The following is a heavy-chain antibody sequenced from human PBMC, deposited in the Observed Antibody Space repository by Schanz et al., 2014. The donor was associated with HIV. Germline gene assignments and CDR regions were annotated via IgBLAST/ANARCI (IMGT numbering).Heavy chain of an antibody. CDR3: ARDLTATVGGAFDC. V-gene: IGHV3-33*01. CDR1: GFTFNAYG. Sequence: QVHLVESGGGVVQPGRSQRLSCVTSGFTFNAYGMHWLRQAPGKGLEWGAGLGYDGSNKQYGDSVKGRFTISSDSSKKTVYLEMDSLRADVTAVYYCARDLTATVGGAFDCWGQGTLVTVSS. J-gene: IGHJ4*02. D-gene: IGHD6-13*01. CDR2: LGYDGSNK.